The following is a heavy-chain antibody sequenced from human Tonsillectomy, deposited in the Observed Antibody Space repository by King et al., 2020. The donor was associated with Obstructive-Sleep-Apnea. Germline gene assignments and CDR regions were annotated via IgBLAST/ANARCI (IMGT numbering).Heavy chain of an antibody. V-gene: IGHV4-39*07. Sequence: LQLQESGPGLVKPSETLSLTCTVPVGSFSSSSEYWGWIRQPPRKWLEWIGSIYYSGRTNYNPSLTSRVNISVDTSRNQFSLKLSSVTAADTAVYYCARDTGLEWLKDWGQGTLVTVSS. J-gene: IGHJ4*02. CDR2: IYYSGRT. CDR1: VGSFSSSSEY. D-gene: IGHD3-3*01. CDR3: ARDTGLEWLKD.